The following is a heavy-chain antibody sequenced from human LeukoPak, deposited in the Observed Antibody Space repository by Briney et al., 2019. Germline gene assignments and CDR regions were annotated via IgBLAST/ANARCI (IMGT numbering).Heavy chain of an antibody. CDR3: ARIGYCSSTSCYNDSRGAA. J-gene: IGHJ4*02. CDR1: GFTFSSYG. V-gene: IGHV3-30*03. Sequence: PGRSLRLSCAASGFTFSSYGMHWVRQAPGKGLEWVAVISYDGSNKYYADSVKGRFTISRDNSKNTLYLQMNSLRAEDTAVYYCARIGYCSSTSCYNDSRGAAGGQGTLVTVSS. D-gene: IGHD2-2*03. CDR2: ISYDGSNK.